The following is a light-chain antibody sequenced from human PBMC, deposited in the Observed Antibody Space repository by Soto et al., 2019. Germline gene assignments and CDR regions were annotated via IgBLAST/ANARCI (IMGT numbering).Light chain of an antibody. CDR3: QTWDTGIRV. J-gene: IGLJ2*01. CDR2: LNSDGSH. V-gene: IGLV4-69*01. Sequence: QPVLTQSPSASASLGASVKLTCTLSSGHSSYAIAWHQQQPEKGPRYLMKLNSDGSHSKGDGIPDRFSGSSSGAERYLTIPSLQSEDEADYYCQTWDTGIRVFGGGTQLTVL. CDR1: SGHSSYA.